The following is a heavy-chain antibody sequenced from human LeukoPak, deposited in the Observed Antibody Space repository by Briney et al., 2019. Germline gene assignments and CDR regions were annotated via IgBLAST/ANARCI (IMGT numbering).Heavy chain of an antibody. V-gene: IGHV3-48*03. CDR2: ISSIGSTI. CDR1: GFTFSSYE. CDR3: AELGITMIGGV. Sequence: GGSLRLSCAASGFTFSSYEMNWVRQAPGKGLEWVSYISSIGSTIYYADSVKGRFTISRDNAKNSLYLQMNSLRAEDTAVYYCAELGITMIGGVWGKGTTVTIST. J-gene: IGHJ6*04. D-gene: IGHD3-10*02.